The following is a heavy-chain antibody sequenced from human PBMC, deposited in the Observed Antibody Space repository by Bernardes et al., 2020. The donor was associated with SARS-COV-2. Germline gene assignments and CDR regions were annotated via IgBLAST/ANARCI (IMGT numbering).Heavy chain of an antibody. CDR3: ARDGAYYYYGLDV. J-gene: IGHJ6*02. CDR2: IYQGGNT. Sequence: SETLSLTCRVSGGSISGFYWTWIRQPPGKGLEWIGSIYQGGNTNYNPSLRGRITISVDSSNEQFTLNLHSVTAADTAVYYCARDGAYYYYGLDVWGQGTTVTVSS. D-gene: IGHD3-16*01. V-gene: IGHV4-59*01. CDR1: GGSISGFY.